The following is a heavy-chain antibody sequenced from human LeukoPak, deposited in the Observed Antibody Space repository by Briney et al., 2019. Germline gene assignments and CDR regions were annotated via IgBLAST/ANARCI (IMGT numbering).Heavy chain of an antibody. Sequence: ASVKVSCKASGYTFTSYYMHWVRQAPGQGLEWMGIINPSGGSTSYAQKFQGRVTMTRDMSTSTVYMELSSLRSEDTAVYYCARPRIYYYDSSGYEAHFDYWGQGTLVTVSS. CDR3: ARPRIYYYDSSGYEAHFDY. V-gene: IGHV1-46*01. CDR1: GYTFTSYY. CDR2: INPSGGST. D-gene: IGHD3-22*01. J-gene: IGHJ4*02.